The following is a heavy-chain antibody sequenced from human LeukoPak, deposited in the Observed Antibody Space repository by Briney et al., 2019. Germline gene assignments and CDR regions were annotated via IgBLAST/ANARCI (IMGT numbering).Heavy chain of an antibody. CDR2: ISGSGGST. J-gene: IGHJ2*01. D-gene: IGHD6-19*01. CDR3: AKFRGPRGSSGWYSGSRGFDL. CDR1: GFTFSSYA. V-gene: IGHV3-23*01. Sequence: PGGSLRLSCAASGFTFSSYAMSWVRQAPGKGLEWVSAISGSGGSTYYADSVKGRFTISRDNSKNTLYLQMNSLRAEDTAVYYCAKFRGPRGSSGWYSGSRGFDLWGRGTLVTVSS.